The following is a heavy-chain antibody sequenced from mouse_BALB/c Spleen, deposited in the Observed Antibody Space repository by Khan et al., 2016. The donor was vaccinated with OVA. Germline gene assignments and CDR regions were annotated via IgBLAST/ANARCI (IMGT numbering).Heavy chain of an antibody. D-gene: IGHD6-1*01. CDR2: INTYTGEP. CDR3: ARVENNGTMDY. CDR1: GYTFTIYG. J-gene: IGHJ4*01. V-gene: IGHV9-3-1*01. Sequence: QIQLVQSGPELKKPGETVKISCKASGYTFTIYGMNWIRQAPGEVLKWMSWINTYTGEPTYAVDFRGRFAFSLETSASTAYLQITNLKNEDTATYFCARVENNGTMDYWGQGTSVTVSS.